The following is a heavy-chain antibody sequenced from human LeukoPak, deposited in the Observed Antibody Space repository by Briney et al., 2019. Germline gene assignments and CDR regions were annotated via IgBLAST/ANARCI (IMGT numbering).Heavy chain of an antibody. D-gene: IGHD3-22*01. CDR2: IYHSGST. CDR3: ARDREYYDSSGFGAFDI. CDR1: GYSISSGYY. Sequence: PSETLSLTCTVSGYSISSGYYWGWIRQPPGKGLEWIGSIYHSGSTYYNPSLKSRVTISVDTSKNQFSLKLSSVTAADTAVYYCARDREYYDSSGFGAFDIWGQGTMVTVSS. J-gene: IGHJ3*02. V-gene: IGHV4-38-2*02.